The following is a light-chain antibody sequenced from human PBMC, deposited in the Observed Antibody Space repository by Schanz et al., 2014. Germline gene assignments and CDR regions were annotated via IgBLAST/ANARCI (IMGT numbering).Light chain of an antibody. Sequence: EIVMTQSPATLSVSPGDGATLSCRTSQSVGSNLAWYQQRPGRAPRLLIYGASRATGIPDRFSGSGSGTDFTLTISRLEPEDFAVYYCQQYASSVSYTFGQGTKLEIK. CDR3: QQYASSVSYT. CDR2: GAS. J-gene: IGKJ2*01. CDR1: QSVGSN. V-gene: IGKV3-20*01.